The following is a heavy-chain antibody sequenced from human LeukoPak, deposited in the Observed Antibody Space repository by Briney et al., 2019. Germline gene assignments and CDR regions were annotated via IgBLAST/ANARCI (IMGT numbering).Heavy chain of an antibody. D-gene: IGHD4-17*01. CDR1: GFTFSSYA. V-gene: IGHV3-30*04. J-gene: IGHJ4*02. CDR2: KSYDGSNK. CDR3: ARDLDGDYPIY. Sequence: GGSLRLSCAASGFTFSSYAMHWVRQAPGKGLEWVAVKSYDGSNKYYADSVKGRFTISRDNSKNTLYLQMNSLRAEDTAVYYCARDLDGDYPIYWGQGTLVTVSS.